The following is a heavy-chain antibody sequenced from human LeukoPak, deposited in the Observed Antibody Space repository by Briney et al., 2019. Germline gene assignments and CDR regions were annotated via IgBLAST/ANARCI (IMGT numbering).Heavy chain of an antibody. D-gene: IGHD6-13*01. CDR3: ARYSSSWYSFSPYGMDV. CDR2: IYSGGST. V-gene: IGHV3-53*01. J-gene: IGHJ6*02. CDR1: GFTVSSNY. Sequence: PGGSLRLSCAASGFTVSSNYMSWVRQAPGKGLEWGSVIYSGGSTYYADSVKGRFTISRDNSKNTLYIQMNSLRAEDTAVYYCARYSSSWYSFSPYGMDVWGQGTTVTVSS.